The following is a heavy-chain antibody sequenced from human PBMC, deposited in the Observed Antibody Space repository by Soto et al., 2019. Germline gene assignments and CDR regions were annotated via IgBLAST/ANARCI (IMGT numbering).Heavy chain of an antibody. V-gene: IGHV3-33*01. CDR3: ARESSYYYDSSGYSDAFDI. D-gene: IGHD3-22*01. CDR2: IWYDGSNK. J-gene: IGHJ3*02. Sequence: ESVGGVVQPGRSLRLSCAASGFTFSSYGMHWVRQAPGKGLEWVAVIWYDGSNKYYADSVKGRFTISRDNSKNTLYLQMNSLRAEDTAVYYCARESSYYYDSSGYSDAFDIWGQGTMVTVSS. CDR1: GFTFSSYG.